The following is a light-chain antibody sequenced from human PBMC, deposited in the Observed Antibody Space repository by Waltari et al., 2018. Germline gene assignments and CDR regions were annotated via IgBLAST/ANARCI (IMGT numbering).Light chain of an antibody. CDR2: DAS. J-gene: IGKJ5*01. CDR1: QSVSSY. CDR3: QQLSNWPIT. V-gene: IGKV3-11*01. Sequence: SSRASQSVSSYLAWYKQKPGQAPRLRIYDASNRATGIPARFSGSGSGTDFTLTISSLEPEDFAVYYCQQLSNWPITFGQGTRLEIK.